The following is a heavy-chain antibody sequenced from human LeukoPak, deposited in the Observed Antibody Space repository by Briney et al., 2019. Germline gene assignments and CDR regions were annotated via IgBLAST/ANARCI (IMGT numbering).Heavy chain of an antibody. CDR3: ARDLGGGDSFDY. Sequence: GGSLGLSCAASGFTFSSYSMNWVRQAPGKGLEWVSSISSSSSYIYYADSVKGRFTISRDNAKNSLYLQMNSLRAEDTAVYYCARDLGGGDSFDYWGQGTLVTVSS. CDR1: GFTFSSYS. V-gene: IGHV3-21*01. D-gene: IGHD2-21*02. CDR2: ISSSSSYI. J-gene: IGHJ4*02.